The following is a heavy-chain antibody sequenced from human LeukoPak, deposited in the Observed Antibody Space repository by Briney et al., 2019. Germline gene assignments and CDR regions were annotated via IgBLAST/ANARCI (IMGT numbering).Heavy chain of an antibody. CDR2: ISGSGGST. Sequence: PGGSLRLSCAASGFTFSSYAMSWVRQAPGKGLEWVSAISGSGGSTYYADSVKGRFTISRDNSKNTLYLQMSSLRAEDTAVYYCAKHPSSWYIFDYWGQGTLVTVSS. CDR1: GFTFSSYA. CDR3: AKHPSSWYIFDY. J-gene: IGHJ4*02. V-gene: IGHV3-23*01. D-gene: IGHD6-13*01.